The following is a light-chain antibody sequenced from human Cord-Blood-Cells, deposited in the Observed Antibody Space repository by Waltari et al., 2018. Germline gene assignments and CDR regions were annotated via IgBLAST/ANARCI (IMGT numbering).Light chain of an antibody. CDR1: QSISSW. Sequence: DIQMTQSPSTLSASVGDRVTITCRASQSISSWLAWYQQKPGKAPKLLIYEAPSLESGVPSRFSGSGSGTEFTLTISSLQPDDFATYYCQQYNSYSPWTFGQGTKVEIK. J-gene: IGKJ1*01. CDR3: QQYNSYSPWT. V-gene: IGKV1-5*01. CDR2: EAP.